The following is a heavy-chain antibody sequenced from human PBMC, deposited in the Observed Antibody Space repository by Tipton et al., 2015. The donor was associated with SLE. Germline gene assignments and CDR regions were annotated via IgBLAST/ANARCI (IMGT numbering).Heavy chain of an antibody. Sequence: LSLTCTVSNDSISRYYWSWIRQPPGKGLEWIGEINHSGSTNYNPSLKSRVTISVDTSKNQFSLKLSSVTAADTAVYYCARGGDYNWFDPWGQGTLVTVSS. V-gene: IGHV4-34*01. CDR2: INHSGST. D-gene: IGHD2-21*01. J-gene: IGHJ5*02. CDR1: NDSISRYY. CDR3: ARGGDYNWFDP.